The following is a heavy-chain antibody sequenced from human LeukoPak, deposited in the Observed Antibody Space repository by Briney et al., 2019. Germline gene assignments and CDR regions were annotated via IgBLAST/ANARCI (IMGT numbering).Heavy chain of an antibody. CDR1: GFTFNDYA. CDR2: IQAKAYGGAT. J-gene: IGHJ4*02. V-gene: IGHV3-49*04. Sequence: GGSLRLSCAASGFTFNDYAINWVRQAPGKGLEWVGFIQAKAYGGATKYAASVNGRFSISRDDSQSIANLQMNDLKTEDTAVYYCTRAPHPRCSSSGCYLDYWGQGTLVTVSS. D-gene: IGHD2-2*01. CDR3: TRAPHPRCSSSGCYLDY.